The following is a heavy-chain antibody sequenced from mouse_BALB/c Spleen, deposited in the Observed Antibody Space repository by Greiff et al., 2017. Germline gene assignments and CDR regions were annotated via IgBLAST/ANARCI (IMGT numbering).Heavy chain of an antibody. V-gene: IGHV6-6*02. D-gene: IGHD4-1*01. Sequence: EVKLMESGGGLVQPGGSMKLSCVASGFTFSNYWMNWVRQSPEKGLEWVAEIRLKSNNYATHYAESVKGRFTISRDDSKSSVYLQMNNLRAEDTGIYYCTRDGTGFAYWGQGTLVTVSA. CDR3: TRDGTGFAY. CDR1: GFTFSNYW. CDR2: IRLKSNNYAT. J-gene: IGHJ3*01.